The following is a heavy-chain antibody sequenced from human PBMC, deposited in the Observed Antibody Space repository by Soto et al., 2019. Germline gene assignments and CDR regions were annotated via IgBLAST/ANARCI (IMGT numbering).Heavy chain of an antibody. CDR2: ISGSGGST. V-gene: IGHV3-23*01. Sequence: PGGSLRLSCAAPGFTFSSYAMSWVRQAPGKGLEWVSAISGSGGSTYYADSVKGRFTISRDNSKNTLYLQMNSLRAEDTAVYYCAKDDSGSYYPKFDYWGQGTLVTVSS. D-gene: IGHD1-26*01. CDR3: AKDDSGSYYPKFDY. J-gene: IGHJ4*02. CDR1: GFTFSSYA.